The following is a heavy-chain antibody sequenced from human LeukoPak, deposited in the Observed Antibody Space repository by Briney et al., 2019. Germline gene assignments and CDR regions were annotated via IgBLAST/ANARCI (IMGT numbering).Heavy chain of an antibody. Sequence: SETLSLTCAVYGGSFSGYYWSWIRQPPGKGLEWIGEINHSGSTNYNPSLKNRVTISVDTSKNQFSLKLSSVTAADTAVYYCARTRYCSGGSCYLMWTRWGQGTLVTVSS. CDR2: INHSGST. CDR1: GGSFSGYY. D-gene: IGHD2-15*01. CDR3: ARTRYCSGGSCYLMWTR. V-gene: IGHV4-34*01. J-gene: IGHJ4*02.